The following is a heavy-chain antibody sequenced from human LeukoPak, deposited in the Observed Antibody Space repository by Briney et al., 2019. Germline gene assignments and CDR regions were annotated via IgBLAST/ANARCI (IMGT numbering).Heavy chain of an antibody. CDR1: GYTFTGYY. V-gene: IGHV1-2*02. Sequence: ASVKVSCKASGYTFTGYYMHWVRQAPGQGLEWMGWINPNSGGTNYAQKFQGRVTMTRDMSTSTVYMELSSLRSEDTAVYYCARGYSSGVGGKYYFDYWGQGTLVTVSS. J-gene: IGHJ4*02. CDR2: INPNSGGT. D-gene: IGHD6-19*01. CDR3: ARGYSSGVGGKYYFDY.